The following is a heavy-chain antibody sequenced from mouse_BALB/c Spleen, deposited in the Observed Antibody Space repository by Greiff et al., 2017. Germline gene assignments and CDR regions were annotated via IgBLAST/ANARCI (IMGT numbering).Heavy chain of an antibody. CDR1: GFTFSSYA. J-gene: IGHJ4*01. V-gene: IGHV5-6-5*01. CDR3: ARASFYAMDY. Sequence: EVKVVESGGGLVKPGGSLKLSCAASGFTFSSYAMSWVRQTPEKRLEWVASISSGGSTYYPDSVKGRFTISRDNARNILYLQMSSLRSEDTAMYYCARASFYAMDYWGQGTSVTVSS. CDR2: ISSGGST.